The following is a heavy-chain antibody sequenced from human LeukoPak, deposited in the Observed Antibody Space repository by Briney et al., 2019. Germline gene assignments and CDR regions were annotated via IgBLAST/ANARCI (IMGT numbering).Heavy chain of an antibody. CDR3: ARDDYGDY. J-gene: IGHJ4*02. CDR2: INPSGGST. CDR1: GYTFTGYY. Sequence: GASVKVSCKASGYTFTGYYVHWVRQAPGQGLEWMGIINPSGGSTTYAQNFQGRVTMTRDTSTSTVYMGLSSLRSEDTAVYYCARDDYGDYWGQGTLVTVSS. V-gene: IGHV1-46*01.